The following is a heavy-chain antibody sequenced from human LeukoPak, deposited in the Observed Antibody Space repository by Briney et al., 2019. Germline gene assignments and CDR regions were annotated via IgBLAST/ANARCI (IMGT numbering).Heavy chain of an antibody. D-gene: IGHD6-13*01. CDR1: GFTFSSYS. CDR2: VSWNSGSI. Sequence: GGSLRLSCAASGFTFSSYSMNWVRQAPGKGLEWVSGVSWNSGSIGYADSVKGRFTISRDNAKNSLYLQMNSLRAEDTALYYCAKDRYSSWYYGMDVWGQGTTVTVSS. CDR3: AKDRYSSWYYGMDV. V-gene: IGHV3-9*01. J-gene: IGHJ6*02.